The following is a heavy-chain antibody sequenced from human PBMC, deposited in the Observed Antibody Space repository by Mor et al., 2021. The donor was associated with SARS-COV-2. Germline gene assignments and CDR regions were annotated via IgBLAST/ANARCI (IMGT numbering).Heavy chain of an antibody. V-gene: IGHV4-38-2*02. CDR2: IYHSGKT. J-gene: IGHJ4*02. D-gene: IGHD6-19*01. CDR3: ASEDNTSGWHRIDS. Sequence: MRQPPGKGLEWIGSIYHSGKTYYNPSLKSRVTISLDTSKNQFSLKLSSVTATDTAVYYCASEDNTSGWHRIDSWGQGTLVTV.